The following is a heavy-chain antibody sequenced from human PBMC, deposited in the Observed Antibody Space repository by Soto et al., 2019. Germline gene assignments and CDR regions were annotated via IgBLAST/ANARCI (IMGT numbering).Heavy chain of an antibody. Sequence: GGSLRLSCAASGFTFNKYAMSWVRRAPGKGLEWVSAISGSGISTYYADSVKGRFTVSRDNSKNTLYLQMNSLRAEDTAVYYCAYSSTPFDYWGQGTLVTVSS. CDR2: ISGSGIST. V-gene: IGHV3-23*01. J-gene: IGHJ4*02. D-gene: IGHD6-13*01. CDR1: GFTFNKYA. CDR3: AYSSTPFDY.